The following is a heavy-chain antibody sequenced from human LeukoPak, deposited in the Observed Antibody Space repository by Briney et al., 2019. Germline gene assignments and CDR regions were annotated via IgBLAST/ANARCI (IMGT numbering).Heavy chain of an antibody. CDR3: ARDSRSEDTIFGVVNHWFDP. V-gene: IGHV4-30-4*08. Sequence: SETLSLTCTVSGGSISSGDYYWSWIRQPPGKGLEWIGYIYYSGSTYYNPSLKSRVTISVDTSKNQFSLKLSSVTAADTAVYYCARDSRSEDTIFGVVNHWFDPWGQGTLVTVSS. J-gene: IGHJ5*02. CDR1: GGSISSGDYY. D-gene: IGHD3-3*01. CDR2: IYYSGST.